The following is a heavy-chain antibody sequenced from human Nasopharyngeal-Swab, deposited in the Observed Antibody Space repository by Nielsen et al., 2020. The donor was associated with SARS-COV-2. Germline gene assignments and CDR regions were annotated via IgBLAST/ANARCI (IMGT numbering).Heavy chain of an antibody. CDR2: ISSSSSTK. V-gene: IGHV3-11*04. J-gene: IGHJ6*03. Sequence: WIRQPPGKGLEWVSYISSSSSTKYYADSVKGRFTISRDNAKNSLYLQMNSLRDEDTAVYYCAKIGAGCSSTSCYNVYYYYMDVWGKGTTVTVSS. CDR3: AKIGAGCSSTSCYNVYYYYMDV. D-gene: IGHD2-2*02.